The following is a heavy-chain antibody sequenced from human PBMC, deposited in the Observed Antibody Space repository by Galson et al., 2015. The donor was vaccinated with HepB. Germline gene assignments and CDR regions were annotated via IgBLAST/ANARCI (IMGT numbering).Heavy chain of an antibody. CDR3: ARVITGATGHYYYYYGMDV. V-gene: IGHV3-11*05. CDR1: GFTFSDYY. J-gene: IGHJ6*02. Sequence: SLRLSCAASGFTFSDYYMSWIRQAPGKGLEWVSYISSSSSYTNYADSVKGRFTISRDNAKNSLYLQMNSLRAEDTAVYYCARVITGATGHYYYYYGMDVWGQGTTVTVSS. CDR2: ISSSSSYT. D-gene: IGHD1-7*01.